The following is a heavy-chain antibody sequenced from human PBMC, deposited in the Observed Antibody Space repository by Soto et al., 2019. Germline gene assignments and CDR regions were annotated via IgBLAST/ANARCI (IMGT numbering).Heavy chain of an antibody. CDR1: GGYVKSGTYY. Sequence: SETLSLTCTVSGGYVKSGTYYWGWVRQPPENGLEWIGSIYYSGRVHYNPSLESRATISVDTSKNQFSLQLTSVTAADTAVYFCARHSVAEAAPDYWGQGTLVT. CDR3: ARHSVAEAAPDY. CDR2: IYYSGRV. V-gene: IGHV4-39*01. D-gene: IGHD6-6*01. J-gene: IGHJ4*02.